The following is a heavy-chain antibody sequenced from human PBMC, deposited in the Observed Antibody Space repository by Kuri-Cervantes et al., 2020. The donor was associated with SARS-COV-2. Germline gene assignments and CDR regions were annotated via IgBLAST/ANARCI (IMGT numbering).Heavy chain of an antibody. CDR3: ARVLGIAAAGTRFSYYYYGMDV. J-gene: IGHJ6*02. Sequence: GGSLRLSCAASGFTFSSYWMHWVRQAPGKGLVWVSRINSDGSSTSYADSVKGRFTISRDNSKNTLYLQMNSLRAEDTAVYYCARVLGIAAAGTRFSYYYYGMDVWGQGTTVTVSS. D-gene: IGHD6-13*01. CDR2: INSDGSST. CDR1: GFTFSSYW. V-gene: IGHV3-74*01.